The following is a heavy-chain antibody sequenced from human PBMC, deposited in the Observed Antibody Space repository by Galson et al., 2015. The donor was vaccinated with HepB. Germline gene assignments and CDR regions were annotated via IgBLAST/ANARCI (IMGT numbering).Heavy chain of an antibody. Sequence: QSGAEVKKPGASVKVSCKASGYTFTSYGISWVRQAPGQGLEWMGWISAYNGNTNYAQKLQGRVTMTTDTSTSTAYMELRSLRSDDTAVYYCARGYSGYDYALGVVVTATFDYWGQGTLVTVSS. D-gene: IGHD5-12*01. CDR1: GYTFTSYG. V-gene: IGHV1-18*04. CDR3: ARGYSGYDYALGVVVTATFDY. J-gene: IGHJ4*02. CDR2: ISAYNGNT.